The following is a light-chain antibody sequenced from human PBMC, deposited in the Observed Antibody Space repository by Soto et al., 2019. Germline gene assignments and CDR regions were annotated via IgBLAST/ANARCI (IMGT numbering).Light chain of an antibody. J-gene: IGLJ2*01. CDR2: GVT. CDR3: RSYTGRTTLSVL. V-gene: IGLV2-14*01. Sequence: QSALTQPAAVSGSPGQSITISCTGTSSDVGGYNYVSWYQQHPGKAPKLMLYGVTNRPSGGSNRFSGSKSDNTATLTISGLKAEDAAEYCCRSYTGRTTLSVLFGGGTEVTVL. CDR1: SSDVGGYNY.